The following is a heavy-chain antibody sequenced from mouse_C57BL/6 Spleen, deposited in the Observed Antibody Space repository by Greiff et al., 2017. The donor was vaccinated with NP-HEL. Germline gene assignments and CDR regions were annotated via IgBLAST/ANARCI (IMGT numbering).Heavy chain of an antibody. V-gene: IGHV1-15*01. Sequence: VQLQQSGAELVRPGASVTLSCKASGYTFTDYEMHWVKQTPVHGLEWIGAIDPETGGTAYNQKFKGKAILTADKSSSTAYMELRSLTSEDSAVYCCTRSGGRGYYYAMDYWGQGTSVTVSS. CDR1: GYTFTDYE. CDR2: IDPETGGT. CDR3: TRSGGRGYYYAMDY. J-gene: IGHJ4*01. D-gene: IGHD3-1*01.